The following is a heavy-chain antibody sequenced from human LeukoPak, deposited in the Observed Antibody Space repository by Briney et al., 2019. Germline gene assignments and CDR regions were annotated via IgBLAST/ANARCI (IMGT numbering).Heavy chain of an antibody. CDR2: IIPIFGTA. D-gene: IGHD2-15*01. V-gene: IGHV1-69*13. J-gene: IGHJ4*02. Sequence: SVKVSCKASGGTFISYAISWVRQAPGQGLEWMGGIIPIFGTANYAQKFQGRVTITADESTSTAYMELSSLRSEDTAVYYCARDVCSGGSCYDEGYFDYWGQGTLVTVSS. CDR1: GGTFISYA. CDR3: ARDVCSGGSCYDEGYFDY.